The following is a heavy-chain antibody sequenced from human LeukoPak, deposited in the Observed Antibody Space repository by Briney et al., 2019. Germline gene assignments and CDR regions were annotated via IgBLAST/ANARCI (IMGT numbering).Heavy chain of an antibody. D-gene: IGHD2-15*01. Sequence: GGSLRLSCAASGFTFSSYGMHWVRQAPGKGLEWVAFIRYDGSNKYYADSVKGRFTISRDNSKNTLYLQMNSLRAEDTAVYYCAKSPLLSYYYYGMDVWGQGTTVTVSS. CDR2: IRYDGSNK. CDR3: AKSPLLSYYYYGMDV. J-gene: IGHJ6*02. CDR1: GFTFSSYG. V-gene: IGHV3-30*02.